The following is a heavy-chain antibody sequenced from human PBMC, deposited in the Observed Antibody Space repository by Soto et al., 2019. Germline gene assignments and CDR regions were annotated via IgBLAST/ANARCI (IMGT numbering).Heavy chain of an antibody. CDR3: ARDRAPPAGTSTYYYYYYGMDV. CDR1: GGTFSSYA. V-gene: IGHV1-69*01. Sequence: QVQLVQSGAEVKKPGSSVKVSCKASGGTFSSYAISWVRQAPGQGLEWMGGIIPIFGTANYAQKFQGRVTITEDESTSTAYMELSSLRSEDTAVYYCARDRAPPAGTSTYYYYYYGMDVWGQWTTVTVSS. D-gene: IGHD6-13*01. J-gene: IGHJ6*02. CDR2: IIPIFGTA.